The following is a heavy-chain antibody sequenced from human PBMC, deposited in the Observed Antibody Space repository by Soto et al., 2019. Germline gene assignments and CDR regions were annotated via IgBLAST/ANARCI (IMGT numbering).Heavy chain of an antibody. V-gene: IGHV2-5*02. CDR3: ARNRGDGDYFEY. Sequence: QITLKESGPTLVKPTQTLTLTCTFSGFSLSTSGLSVSWIRQPPGKALEWLALIYWDDDKRYSPSLKSRLTVTKDTSKHQVVLTMTNLDPVDTATYFCARNRGDGDYFEYWGQGTLVSVSS. CDR1: GFSLSTSGLS. CDR2: IYWDDDK. J-gene: IGHJ4*02. D-gene: IGHD3-16*01.